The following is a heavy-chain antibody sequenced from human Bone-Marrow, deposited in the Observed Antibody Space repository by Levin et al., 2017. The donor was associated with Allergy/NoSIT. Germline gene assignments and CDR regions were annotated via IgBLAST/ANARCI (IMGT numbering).Heavy chain of an antibody. CDR2: ISDSSSSI. CDR1: GFTFSNSS. Sequence: GGSLRLSCAASGFTFSNSSMNWVRQAPGKGLEWVSYISDSSSSIFYADSVKGRFTISRDNAKNSLFLQMNSLRDEDTAVYYCARDCPHLSYSSTWYYYYGMDVWGQGNTVTVSS. D-gene: IGHD6-13*01. CDR3: ARDCPHLSYSSTWYYYYGMDV. J-gene: IGHJ6*02. V-gene: IGHV3-48*02.